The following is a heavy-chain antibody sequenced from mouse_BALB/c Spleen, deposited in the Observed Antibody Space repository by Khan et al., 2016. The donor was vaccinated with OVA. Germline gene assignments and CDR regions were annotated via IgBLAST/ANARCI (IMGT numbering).Heavy chain of an antibody. D-gene: IGHD1-1*02. Sequence: QVQLKESGAELVRPGVSVKISCKGSGYTFTDYAMHRLKQRLAKSQEWIVVISTYYGAADYNLKFQGKASMTVYNFPSPLSLELAKVTIEDSAIYYCVRGGKFACWCLGTLVTVSA. J-gene: IGHJ3*01. CDR2: ISTYYGAA. V-gene: IGHV1S137*01. CDR1: GYTFTDYA. CDR3: VRGGKFAC.